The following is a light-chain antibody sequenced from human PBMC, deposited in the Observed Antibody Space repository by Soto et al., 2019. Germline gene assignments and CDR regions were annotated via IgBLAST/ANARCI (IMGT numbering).Light chain of an antibody. CDR3: QQYNNWPLYT. CDR2: RAS. V-gene: IGKV3-15*01. Sequence: EMVMTQSPATLSVSPGERATLSCRASQTINTNLAWYQQKPGQGPRLLIYRASTRATGIPARFSGSGSGTEFTLTISSLQSVDSALYYCQQYNNWPLYTFGQGTKLEIK. J-gene: IGKJ2*01. CDR1: QTINTN.